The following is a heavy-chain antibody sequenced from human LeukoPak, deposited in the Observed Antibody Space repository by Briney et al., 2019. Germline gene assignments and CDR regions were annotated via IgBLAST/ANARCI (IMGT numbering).Heavy chain of an antibody. Sequence: GGSLRLSCVASGFTLGKYWRRWVRQAPGKGLEWVANIKLDGSEKNYVDSVTVRFTISRDNTKNSLYLQMNSLRAEDTAVFYCARDQYDTWSRRGNFDSWGQGTLVIVSS. CDR3: ARDQYDTWSRRGNFDS. CDR1: GFTLGKYW. V-gene: IGHV3-7*03. CDR2: IKLDGSEK. J-gene: IGHJ4*02. D-gene: IGHD3-3*01.